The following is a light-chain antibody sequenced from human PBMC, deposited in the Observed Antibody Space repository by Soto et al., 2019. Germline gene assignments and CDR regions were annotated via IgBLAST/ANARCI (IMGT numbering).Light chain of an antibody. CDR2: GAS. V-gene: IGKV1-39*01. Sequence: DIQMTQSPSSLSASLGDRVTITCRASESISTYLNWYQQEPGKAPKLLIYGASELRSGVPSRFSGSGSGTDFTLTISSLQPEDSAFYYCQQTYNTLWKFGQGTKVESK. J-gene: IGKJ1*01. CDR1: ESISTY. CDR3: QQTYNTLWK.